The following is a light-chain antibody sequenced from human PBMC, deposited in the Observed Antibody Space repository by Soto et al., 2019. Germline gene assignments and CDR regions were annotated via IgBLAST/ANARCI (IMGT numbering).Light chain of an antibody. CDR1: QSVSSSY. CDR2: GAS. V-gene: IGKV3-20*01. CDR3: QQYGRT. J-gene: IGKJ1*01. Sequence: EIVLTQSPGTLSLSPGERATLSCRASQSVSSSYLAWYQQKPGQAPRLLIYGASSRATGIPDRFSGSGSGTDFTLTISRLEPEDFAVYYSQQYGRTFGQGTKV.